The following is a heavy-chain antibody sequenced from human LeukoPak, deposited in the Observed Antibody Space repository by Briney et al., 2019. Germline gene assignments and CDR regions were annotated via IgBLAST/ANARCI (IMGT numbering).Heavy chain of an antibody. J-gene: IGHJ3*02. CDR2: IYYSGST. CDR1: GGSINSITNY. V-gene: IGHV4-39*07. Sequence: SETLSLTCTVSGGSINSITNYWGWIRQPPGKGLEWIGSIYYSGSTYYNPSLKSRVTISIDTSKNQFSLKLSSVTAADTAVYYCARVPDYYDSSGYAFDIWGQGTMVTVSS. CDR3: ARVPDYYDSSGYAFDI. D-gene: IGHD3-22*01.